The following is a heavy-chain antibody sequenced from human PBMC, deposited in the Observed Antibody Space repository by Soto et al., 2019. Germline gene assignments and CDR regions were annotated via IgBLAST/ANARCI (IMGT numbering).Heavy chain of an antibody. CDR3: ARDSGGMDV. V-gene: IGHV1-3*01. CDR1: GYTFTSYA. J-gene: IGHJ6*02. CDR2: XXGXNDXT. Sequence: XVKVSCKASGYTFTSYALHWVRQAPGQXLXXXXXXXGXNDXTKSXXXXXXXXXXXXXPPXRTPYIEMSSPRPEDTAVYYCARDSGGMDVWGQGTTVT.